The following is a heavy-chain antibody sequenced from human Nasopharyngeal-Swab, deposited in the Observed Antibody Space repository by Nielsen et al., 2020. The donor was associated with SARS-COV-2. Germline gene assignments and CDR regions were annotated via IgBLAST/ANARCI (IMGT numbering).Heavy chain of an antibody. CDR1: GGSISPYY. CDR3: ARHAPPVYYYYMDV. J-gene: IGHJ6*03. Sequence: SETLSLTCTVSGGSISPYYWRWIRRPPGKGLDWIGYISYSGSTNYNPSLKSRVTISVDTSKKQFSLRLSSLTAADTAVYYCARHAPPVYYYYMDVWGKGTTVTVSS. CDR2: ISYSGST. V-gene: IGHV4-59*08.